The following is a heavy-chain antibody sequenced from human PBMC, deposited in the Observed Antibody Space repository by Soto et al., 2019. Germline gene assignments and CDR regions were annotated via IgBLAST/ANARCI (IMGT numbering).Heavy chain of an antibody. V-gene: IGHV3-21*01. CDR1: GLTFSSYS. CDR3: ARTRPTGYSSSWTHDAFDI. CDR2: ISSSSSYI. D-gene: IGHD6-13*01. Sequence: GGSLRLSCAASGLTFSSYSMNWVRQAPGKGLEWVSSISSSSSYIYYADSVKGRFTISRDNAKNSLYLQMNSLRAEDTAVYYCARTRPTGYSSSWTHDAFDIWGQGTMVTVSS. J-gene: IGHJ3*02.